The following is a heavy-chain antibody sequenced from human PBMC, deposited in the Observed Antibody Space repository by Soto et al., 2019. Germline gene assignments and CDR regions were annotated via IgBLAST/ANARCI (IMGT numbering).Heavy chain of an antibody. CDR3: AKNFIPLSPDLYFDS. CDR2: ISYDGSYK. CDR1: GFTFTDYA. D-gene: IGHD3-16*01. V-gene: IGHV3-30*18. Sequence: GGSLRLSCAASGFTFTDYALSWARQAPGRGLEWVAVISYDGSYKSYEDSVKGRFTISRDNYKNTLHLQMDSLRAEDTAVYYCAKNFIPLSPDLYFDSWGQGTLVTVSS. J-gene: IGHJ4*02.